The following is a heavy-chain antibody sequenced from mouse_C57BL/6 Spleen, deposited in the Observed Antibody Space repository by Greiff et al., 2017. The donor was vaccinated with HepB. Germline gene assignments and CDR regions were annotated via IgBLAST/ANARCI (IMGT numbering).Heavy chain of an antibody. CDR3: ARGRHYYGSSPHGYFDV. CDR2: INYDGSST. D-gene: IGHD1-1*01. CDR1: GFTFSDYY. J-gene: IGHJ1*03. Sequence: EVKLVESEGGLVQPGSSMKLSCTASGFTFSDYYMAWVRQVPEKGLEWVANINYDGSSTYYLDSLKSRFIISRDNAKNILYLQMSSLKSEDTATYYCARGRHYYGSSPHGYFDVWGTGTTVTVSS. V-gene: IGHV5-16*01.